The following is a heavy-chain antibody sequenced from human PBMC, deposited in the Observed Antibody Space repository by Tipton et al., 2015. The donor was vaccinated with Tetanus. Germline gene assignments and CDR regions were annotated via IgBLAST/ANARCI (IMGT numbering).Heavy chain of an antibody. J-gene: IGHJ2*01. Sequence: GLVKPSQTLSLTCAISGDSVSSNSAAWNWIRQSPSRGLEWLGRTYYRSKWYNDYAVSVKSRITINPDTSKNQFSLQLNSVTPEDTAVYYCARGYDFWSGYYWGWYFVLWGRGTLVTVSS. CDR1: GDSVSSNSAA. CDR2: TYYRSKWYN. CDR3: ARGYDFWSGYYWGWYFVL. V-gene: IGHV6-1*01. D-gene: IGHD3-3*01.